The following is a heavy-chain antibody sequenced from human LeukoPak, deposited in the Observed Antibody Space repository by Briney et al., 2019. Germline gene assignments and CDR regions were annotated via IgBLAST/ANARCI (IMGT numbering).Heavy chain of an antibody. V-gene: IGHV1-2*02. CDR3: ARGLVGATLNY. CDR2: INPNSGGT. J-gene: IGHJ4*02. CDR1: GYTFTGFY. D-gene: IGHD1-26*01. Sequence: ASVKVSCKPSGYTFTGFYIHWVRQAPGQGLEWMGWINPNSGGTNYAQKFQGRVTMTRDTSISTAYMELSRLRSDDTAVYYCARGLVGATLNYWGQGTLVTVSS.